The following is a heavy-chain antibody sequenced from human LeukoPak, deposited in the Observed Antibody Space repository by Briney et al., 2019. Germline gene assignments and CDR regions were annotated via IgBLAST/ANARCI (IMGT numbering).Heavy chain of an antibody. CDR1: GFTFSSYA. CDR2: ISGSGGST. J-gene: IGHJ4*02. Sequence: GGSLRLSCAASGFTFSSYAMSWVRQAPGKGLEWVSAISGSGGSTYYADSAKGRFTISRDNSKNTLYLQMSSLRAEDTAVYYCAKSSYYDSSGYPNWGQGTLVTVSS. V-gene: IGHV3-23*01. CDR3: AKSSYYDSSGYPN. D-gene: IGHD3-22*01.